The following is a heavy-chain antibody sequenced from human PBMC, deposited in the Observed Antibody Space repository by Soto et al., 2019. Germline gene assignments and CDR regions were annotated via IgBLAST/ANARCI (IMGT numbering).Heavy chain of an antibody. J-gene: IGHJ5*02. Sequence: EVQLVESGGGLVQPGGSLRLSCTASGFTFSDSWMTWVRQAPGKGLEWVARIKPDESEKKYADSVQARFSISRDNAKNSMYLQMDSLRGEDTAVYYCVRGGSNYASWGQGTLVTVSS. V-gene: IGHV3-7*01. CDR2: IKPDESEK. D-gene: IGHD4-4*01. CDR3: VRGGSNYAS. CDR1: GFTFSDSW.